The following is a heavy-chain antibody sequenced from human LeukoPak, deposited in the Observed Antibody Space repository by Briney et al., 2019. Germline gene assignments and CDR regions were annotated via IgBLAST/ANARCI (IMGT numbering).Heavy chain of an antibody. D-gene: IGHD5-18*01. CDR2: ISAYNGNT. CDR3: ARKSPIHDAFDI. CDR1: GYTFTSYG. V-gene: IGHV1-18*01. Sequence: ASVKVSCKASGYTFTSYGINWVRQAPGQGLEWMGWISAYNGNTNYAQKLQGRVTMTTDTSTSTAYMELRSLRSDDTAVYYCARKSPIHDAFDIWGQGTMVTVSS. J-gene: IGHJ3*02.